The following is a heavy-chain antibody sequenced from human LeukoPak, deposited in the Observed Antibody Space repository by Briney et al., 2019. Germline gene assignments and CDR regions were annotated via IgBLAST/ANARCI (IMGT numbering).Heavy chain of an antibody. V-gene: IGHV4-59*01. CDR2: IYYSGST. Sequence: PSETLSLTCTVSGGSISSYYWSWIRQPPGKGLEWIGYIYYSGSTNYNPSLKSRVTISVDTSKNQFSLKLSSVTAADTAVYYCARDGSGYSGYPDYFDYWGQGTLVTVSS. CDR3: ARDGSGYSGYPDYFDY. CDR1: GGSISSYY. D-gene: IGHD5-12*01. J-gene: IGHJ4*02.